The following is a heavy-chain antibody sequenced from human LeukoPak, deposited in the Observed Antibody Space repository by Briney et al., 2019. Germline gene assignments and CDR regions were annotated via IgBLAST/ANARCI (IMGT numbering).Heavy chain of an antibody. CDR2: INPNSGGT. CDR3: ARDPPADYGDYVQGV. CDR1: GYTFTGYY. D-gene: IGHD4-17*01. V-gene: IGHV1-2*02. J-gene: IGHJ4*02. Sequence: ASVKVSCKASGYTFTGYYMHWVRQAPGQGLEWMGWINPNSGGTNYAQKFQGRVTITADESTSTAYMELSSLRSEDTAVYYCARDPPADYGDYVQGVWGQGTLVTVSS.